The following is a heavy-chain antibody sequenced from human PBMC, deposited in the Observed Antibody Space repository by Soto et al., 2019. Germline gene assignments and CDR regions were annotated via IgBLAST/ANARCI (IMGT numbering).Heavy chain of an antibody. Sequence: QVQLVESGGGVVQPGRSLRLSCAASGFTFSSYGMHWVRQAPGKGLEWVAVIWYDGSDKYYADSVKGRFTISRDNSQNTLYLSVNSLRAEDTDVYYCATSGEVGASREVDYWGQGTLVTVSS. V-gene: IGHV3-33*01. CDR2: IWYDGSDK. D-gene: IGHD1-26*01. J-gene: IGHJ4*02. CDR1: GFTFSSYG. CDR3: ATSGEVGASREVDY.